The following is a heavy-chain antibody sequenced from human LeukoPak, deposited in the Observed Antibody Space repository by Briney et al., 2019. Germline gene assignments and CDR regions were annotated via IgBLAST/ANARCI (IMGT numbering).Heavy chain of an antibody. CDR1: GGSFSGYY. D-gene: IGHD2-2*01. CDR3: ARPSLRPYCSSTSCYKSAGFDP. J-gene: IGHJ5*02. V-gene: IGHV4-34*01. Sequence: SETLSLTCAVYGGSFSGYYWSWIRQPPGKGLEWIGEINHSGSTNYNPSLKSRVTISVDTSKNQFSLKLSSVTAADTAVYCCARPSLRPYCSSTSCYKSAGFDPWGQGTLVTVSS. CDR2: INHSGST.